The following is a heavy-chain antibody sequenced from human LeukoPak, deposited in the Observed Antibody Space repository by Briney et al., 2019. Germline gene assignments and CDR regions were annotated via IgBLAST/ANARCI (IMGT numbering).Heavy chain of an antibody. CDR3: VKCDGSCRLGYFDS. Sequence: GGSLRPSCAASGFTFSRNSMNWVRQAPGKGLEWVSVITSSGGDASYADSVKGRFTMSRDNSKNTLYLQMNSLRAEDTAVYYCVKCDGSCRLGYFDSWGQGTLVTVSS. J-gene: IGHJ4*02. V-gene: IGHV3-23*01. CDR1: GFTFSRNS. D-gene: IGHD2-15*01. CDR2: ITSSGGDA.